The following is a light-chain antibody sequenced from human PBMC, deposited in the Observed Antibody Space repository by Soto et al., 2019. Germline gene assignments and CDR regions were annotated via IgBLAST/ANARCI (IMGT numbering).Light chain of an antibody. J-gene: IGLJ1*01. V-gene: IGLV1-47*01. CDR1: SSNIGSNY. CDR2: RNN. Sequence: QSVLTQPRAASGTPGQRVTFSCSGSSSNIGSNYVYWYQQLPGTAPKLLIYRNNQRPSGVPDRFSGSKSGTSASLAISGLRSEDEADYYCAAWDDSLSGYVFGTGTKVTVL. CDR3: AAWDDSLSGYV.